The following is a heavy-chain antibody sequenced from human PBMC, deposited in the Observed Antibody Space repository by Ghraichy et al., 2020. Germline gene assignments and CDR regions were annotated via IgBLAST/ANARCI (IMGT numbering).Heavy chain of an antibody. CDR1: GYPIINNYY. J-gene: IGHJ4*02. CDR3: ARPGIEWSTVPRFDH. CDR2: IYHTGGT. V-gene: IGHV4-38-2*01. D-gene: IGHD3-3*01. Sequence: SQTLSLTCVVSGYPIINNYYWGWIRQPPGMGLQWIGTIYHTGGTFYNPSLKSRATISVDTSKSQFSLKLNSVTAADTAVYYCARPGIEWSTVPRFDHWGQGSLVTVSS.